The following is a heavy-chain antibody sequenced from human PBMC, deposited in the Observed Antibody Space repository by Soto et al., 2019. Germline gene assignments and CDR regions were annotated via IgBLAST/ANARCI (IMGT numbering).Heavy chain of an antibody. V-gene: IGHV4-39*01. CDR2: IYYSGSA. J-gene: IGHJ3*02. D-gene: IGHD2-15*01. CDR3: ARQGSRAFDI. Sequence: SETLSLTCTVSGGSINTSVYYWGWIRQPPGRGLEWMANIYYSGSAYYNPSLKSRVSTSVDTSKNQFSLKLRSVTAADTAVYYCARQGSRAFDIWGQGTMVTVSS. CDR1: GGSINTSVYY.